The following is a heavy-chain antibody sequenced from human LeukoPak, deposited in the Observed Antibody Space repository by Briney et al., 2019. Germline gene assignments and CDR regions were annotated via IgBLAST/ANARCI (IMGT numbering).Heavy chain of an antibody. CDR1: GFTFSSYA. CDR2: ISYDGSNK. CDR3: TRDGDEYGADFDY. D-gene: IGHD4-17*01. J-gene: IGHJ4*02. Sequence: GGSLRLSCAASGFTFSSYAMHWVRQAPGKGLEWVAVISYDGSNKYYADSVKGRFTISRDNSKNTAYLQMNSLRADDTAVYYCTRDGDEYGADFDYWGRGTLVTVSS. V-gene: IGHV3-30-3*01.